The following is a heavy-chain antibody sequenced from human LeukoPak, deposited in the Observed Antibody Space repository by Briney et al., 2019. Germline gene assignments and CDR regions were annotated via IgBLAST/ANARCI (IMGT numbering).Heavy chain of an antibody. CDR1: GYTFNNYG. CDR2: ISGYNGNT. CDR3: ARLGVLVGPNWFDH. J-gene: IGHJ5*02. D-gene: IGHD2-21*01. V-gene: IGHV1-18*01. Sequence: GASVKVSCKASGYTFNNYGISWVRQAPGQGLEWMGWISGYNGNTNYAQKVQGRVTMTTDTSTTTAYMELRSLRPDDTAVYYCARLGVLVGPNWFDHWGQGSLVTVSS.